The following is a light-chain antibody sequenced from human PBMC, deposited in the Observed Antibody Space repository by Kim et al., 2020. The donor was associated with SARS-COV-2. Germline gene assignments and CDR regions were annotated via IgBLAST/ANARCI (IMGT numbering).Light chain of an antibody. CDR3: QSADSSDTYV. Sequence: SYELTQPPSVSVSPGQTARITCSGDALPKQYAYWYQQKPGQAPVLVIYKDSERPSGIPERFSGSSSGTTVTLTISGVQAEDEADYYCQSADSSDTYVFGT. CDR2: KDS. CDR1: ALPKQY. J-gene: IGLJ1*01. V-gene: IGLV3-25*03.